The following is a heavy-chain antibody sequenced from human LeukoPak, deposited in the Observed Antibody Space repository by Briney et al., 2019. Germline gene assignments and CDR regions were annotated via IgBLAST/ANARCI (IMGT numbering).Heavy chain of an antibody. CDR1: GLTFINYW. J-gene: IGHJ4*02. D-gene: IGHD4-23*01. CDR2: IKLDGSEK. V-gene: IGHV3-7*01. CDR3: ARSLDYGGHCFFDY. Sequence: PGGSLRLSCAAPGLTFINYWMTWVRQAPGKGLEWGANIKLDGSEKYYVDSVKGRFTISRDNAKNSVFLQMNSLRAEDTAVYYCARSLDYGGHCFFDYWGQGTLVTVSS.